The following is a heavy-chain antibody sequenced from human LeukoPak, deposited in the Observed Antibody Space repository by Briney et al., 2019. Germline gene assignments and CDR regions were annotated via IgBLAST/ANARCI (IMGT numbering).Heavy chain of an antibody. V-gene: IGHV3-21*04. CDR3: AKCNYAYGGKPFEDY. CDR1: GFTFSTSA. J-gene: IGHJ4*02. Sequence: GGSLRLSCAASGFTFSTSAMNWVRQAPGKGLEWVSSINNVRSHIYYADSVKGRFTISKDKSKNTLYLQMNSLRAEDTAVYYCAKCNYAYGGKPFEDYWGQGTLVTVSS. D-gene: IGHD4-11*01. CDR2: INNVRSHI.